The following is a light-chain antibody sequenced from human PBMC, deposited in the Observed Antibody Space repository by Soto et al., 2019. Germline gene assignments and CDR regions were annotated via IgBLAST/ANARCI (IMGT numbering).Light chain of an antibody. J-gene: IGKJ5*01. V-gene: IGKV1-5*03. CDR1: QSISSW. Sequence: DIQMTQSPSTLSASVGDRVTITCRASQSISSWLAWYQQKPGKAPKLLIYKASTLKSGVPSRFSGSGSGTEFTLTISSLQPDDFATYYCQQSYSTPRFGQGTRLEIK. CDR3: QQSYSTPR. CDR2: KAS.